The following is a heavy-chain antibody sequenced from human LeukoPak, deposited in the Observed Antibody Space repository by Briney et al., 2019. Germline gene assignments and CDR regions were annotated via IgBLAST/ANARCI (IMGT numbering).Heavy chain of an antibody. CDR3: ARSTSYCGGDCYPLDY. V-gene: IGHV1-69*05. Sequence: ASVKVSCKASGGIFSNYAISWVRQAPGQGLEWMGGILPIFGTSNYAQKFQGRVTITTDESTITAYMELSSLRSEDTAVYYCARSTSYCGGDCYPLDYWGQGTLVTVSS. CDR1: GGIFSNYA. D-gene: IGHD2-21*01. CDR2: ILPIFGTS. J-gene: IGHJ4*02.